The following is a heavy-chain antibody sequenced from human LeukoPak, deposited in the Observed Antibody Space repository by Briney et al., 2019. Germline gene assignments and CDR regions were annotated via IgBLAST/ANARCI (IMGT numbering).Heavy chain of an antibody. CDR3: AKVGIAVASFDY. J-gene: IGHJ4*02. Sequence: GGSLRLSCAASGITLNNYAMNWVRQAPGKGLEWVSAISGSGGSTYYADSVKGRFTISRDNSKNTLYLQMNSLRAEDTAVYYCAKVGIAVASFDYWGQGTLVTVSS. V-gene: IGHV3-23*01. D-gene: IGHD6-19*01. CDR2: ISGSGGST. CDR1: GITLNNYA.